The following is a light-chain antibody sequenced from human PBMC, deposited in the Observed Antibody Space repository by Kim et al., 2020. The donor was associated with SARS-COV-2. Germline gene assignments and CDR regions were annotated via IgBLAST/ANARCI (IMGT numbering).Light chain of an antibody. J-gene: IGLJ2*01. CDR1: SLRSYY. CDR3: QSRDSGGDVL. Sequence: SSELTQDPAVSVALGQTVRITCQGDSLRSYYATWYQQRPRQAPALVIYGRNNRPSGIPDRFSGSSSGNTASLTISGAQAEDEADFYCQSRDSGGDVLFGGGTQLTVL. CDR2: GRN. V-gene: IGLV3-19*01.